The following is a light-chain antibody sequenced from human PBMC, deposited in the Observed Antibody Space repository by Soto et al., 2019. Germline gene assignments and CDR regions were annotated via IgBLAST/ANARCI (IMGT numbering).Light chain of an antibody. J-gene: IGKJ2*01. CDR1: QTVGRY. CDR2: DAS. CDR3: QQYYTTPRT. Sequence: DIVLTQSPATLSLSPGDRVTLSCRASQTVGRYLSWYQHSPGQGPRLLVYDASNRATGVPARFSGSGSETDFTLTINSLQAEDVAVYYCQQYYTTPRTFGQGTKVDIK. V-gene: IGKV3-11*01.